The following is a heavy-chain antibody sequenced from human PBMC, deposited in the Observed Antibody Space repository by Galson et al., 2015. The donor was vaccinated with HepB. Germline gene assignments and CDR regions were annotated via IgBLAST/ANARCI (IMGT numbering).Heavy chain of an antibody. Sequence: SLRLSCAASGFTFSSYGMHWVRQAPGKGLEWVAVIWYDGSNKYYADSVKGRFTISRDNSKNTLYLQMNSLRAEDTAVYYCARDSSTNPFDYWGQGTLVTVSS. J-gene: IGHJ4*02. D-gene: IGHD5/OR15-5a*01. CDR3: ARDSSTNPFDY. CDR2: IWYDGSNK. V-gene: IGHV3-33*01. CDR1: GFTFSSYG.